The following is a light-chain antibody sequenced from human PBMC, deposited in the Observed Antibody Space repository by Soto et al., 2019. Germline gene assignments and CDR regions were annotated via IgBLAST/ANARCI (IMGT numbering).Light chain of an antibody. CDR2: DAS. CDR1: QNVGTY. J-gene: IGKJ4*01. Sequence: EIVLTQSPATLFMSPGERATLSCRASQNVGTYLAWYQQKRGQAPRLLIYDASSRATGIPARFSGSGSGTDFTLTISSLEPDDFALYFCQQRYNWPPITFGGGTKVEIK. V-gene: IGKV3-11*01. CDR3: QQRYNWPPIT.